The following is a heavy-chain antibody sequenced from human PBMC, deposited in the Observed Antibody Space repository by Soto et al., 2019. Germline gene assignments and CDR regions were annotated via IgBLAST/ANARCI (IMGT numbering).Heavy chain of an antibody. J-gene: IGHJ4*02. D-gene: IGHD2-15*01. CDR3: AKDYSGTKSVVVVAAAFDY. Sequence: PGGSLRLSCAASGFTFSSYGMHWVRQAPGKGLEWVAVISYDGSNKYYADSVKGRFTISRDNSKNTLYLQMNSLRAEDTAVYYCAKDYSGTKSVVVVAAAFDYWGQGTMVTVYS. CDR2: ISYDGSNK. CDR1: GFTFSSYG. V-gene: IGHV3-30*18.